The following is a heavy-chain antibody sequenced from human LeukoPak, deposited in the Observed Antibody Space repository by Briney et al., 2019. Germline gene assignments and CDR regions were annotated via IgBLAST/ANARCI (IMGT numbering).Heavy chain of an antibody. J-gene: IGHJ4*02. CDR2: ISGSGGST. D-gene: IGHD4-23*01. V-gene: IGHV3-23*01. CDR1: GFTFSSYA. CDR3: AKEGGNTLCFDY. Sequence: PGGSLRLXCAASGFTFSSYAMGWVRRAPGKGLEWVSAISGSGGSTYYADSVKGRFTISRDNSKNTLYLQMNSLRAEDTAVYYCAKEGGNTLCFDYWGQGTLVTVSS.